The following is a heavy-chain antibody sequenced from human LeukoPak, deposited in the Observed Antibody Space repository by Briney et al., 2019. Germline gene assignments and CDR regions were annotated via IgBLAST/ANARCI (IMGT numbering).Heavy chain of an antibody. J-gene: IGHJ4*02. CDR3: TRAPNPYYFVD. CDR2: IYYSGST. V-gene: IGHV4-59*01. CDR1: DGSMSSYY. Sequence: SETLSLTCTVSDGSMSSYYWSWIRQPPVKGLECIGYIYYSGSTNYNPSLKSRVTISIDTSKNQFSLNLSSVTAADTAVYYCTRAPNPYYFVDWGQGTLVTVSS.